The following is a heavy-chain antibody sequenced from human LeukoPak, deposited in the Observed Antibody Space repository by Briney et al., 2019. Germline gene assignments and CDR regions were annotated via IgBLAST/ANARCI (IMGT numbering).Heavy chain of an antibody. CDR2: FDPEDGET. Sequence: ASVKVSCKVSGYTLTELSMHWVRQAPGKGLEWMGNFDPEDGETIHAQKFQGRVTMTEDTSTDTAYMELSSLRSEDTAVYYCATFRLVEWELLGGFDFWGQGTLVTVSS. J-gene: IGHJ4*02. CDR1: GYTLTELS. CDR3: ATFRLVEWELLGGFDF. D-gene: IGHD1-26*01. V-gene: IGHV1-24*01.